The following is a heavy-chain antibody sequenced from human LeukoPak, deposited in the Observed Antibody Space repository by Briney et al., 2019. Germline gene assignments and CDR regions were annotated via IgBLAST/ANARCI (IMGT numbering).Heavy chain of an antibody. CDR3: AREDHTGMYNWFDP. CDR2: IYYSGST. Sequence: SETLSLTCTVSGGSISSYYWSWIRQPPGKGLEWIGYIYYSGSTNYNPSLKSRVTISVDTSKNQFSLKLSSVTAADTAVYYCAREDHTGMYNWFDPWGQGTLVTVSS. D-gene: IGHD3-10*01. CDR1: GGSISSYY. V-gene: IGHV4-59*01. J-gene: IGHJ5*02.